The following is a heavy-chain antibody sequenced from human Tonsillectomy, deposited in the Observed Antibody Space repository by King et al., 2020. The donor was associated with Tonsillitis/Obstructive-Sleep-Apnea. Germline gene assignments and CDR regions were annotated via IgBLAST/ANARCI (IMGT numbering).Heavy chain of an antibody. Sequence: QLVQSGAEVKKPGASVKVSCKASGYTFTSYGISWVRQAPGQGLEWMGWISAYNGNTNYAQKLQGRVTMTTDTSTSIAYMELRSLRSDDTAVYYCARERDCSSTSCYGLGLFDYWGQGTLVTVSS. V-gene: IGHV1-18*01. CDR2: ISAYNGNT. CDR3: ARERDCSSTSCYGLGLFDY. D-gene: IGHD2-2*01. CDR1: GYTFTSYG. J-gene: IGHJ4*02.